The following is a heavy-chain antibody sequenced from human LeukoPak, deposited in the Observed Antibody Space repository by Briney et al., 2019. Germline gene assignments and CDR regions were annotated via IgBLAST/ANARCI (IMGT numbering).Heavy chain of an antibody. V-gene: IGHV4-59*01. Sequence: GLEWMXXIYYTRSTNYNPSLKSRFTISVDTSKNQFSLKLSSVTAADTAVYYCASMAYYDFWSGFPYGMDVWGQGTTVTVSS. CDR2: IYYTRST. D-gene: IGHD3-3*01. CDR3: ASMAYYDFWSGFPYGMDV. J-gene: IGHJ6*02.